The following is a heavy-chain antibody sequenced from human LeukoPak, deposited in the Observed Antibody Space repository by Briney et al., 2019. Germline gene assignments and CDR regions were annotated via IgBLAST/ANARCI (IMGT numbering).Heavy chain of an antibody. CDR3: ARALHDRRNGFFEY. J-gene: IGHJ4*02. Sequence: PGGSLRLSCAASGFTFSTYAMNWVRQAPGKGLEWVSAISDSGGSTYYADSVKGRFTISRDNSKNTLYLQMNSLRAEDTALYYCARALHDRRNGFFEYWGQGTLVTVSS. V-gene: IGHV3-23*01. CDR1: GFTFSTYA. D-gene: IGHD1-14*01. CDR2: ISDSGGST.